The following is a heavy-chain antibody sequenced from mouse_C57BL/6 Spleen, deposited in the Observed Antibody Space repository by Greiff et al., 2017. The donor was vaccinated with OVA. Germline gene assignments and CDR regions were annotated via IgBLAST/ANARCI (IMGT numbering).Heavy chain of an antibody. CDR1: GYTFTSYW. Sequence: VQLQQPGAELVMPGASVKLSCKASGYTFTSYWMHWVKQRPGQGLEWIGEIDPSDSYTNYNQKFKGKSTLTVDKSSSTAYMQLSSLTSEDSAVYYCARSFYYGSPYYAMDYWGQGTSVTVSS. J-gene: IGHJ4*01. V-gene: IGHV1-69*01. CDR2: IDPSDSYT. CDR3: ARSFYYGSPYYAMDY. D-gene: IGHD1-1*01.